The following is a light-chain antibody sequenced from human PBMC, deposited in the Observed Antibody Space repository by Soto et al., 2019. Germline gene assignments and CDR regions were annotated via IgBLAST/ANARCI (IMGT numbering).Light chain of an antibody. J-gene: IGKJ4*01. Sequence: EIVMTQSPATLSVFPGERATLSCRASQSVDSNLAWYQQKPGQPPKLLIYWASTRESGVPDRFSGSGSGTDFTLTISSLQAEDVAVYYCQQYYSTPSLTFGGGTKVEIK. CDR1: QSVDSN. CDR2: WAS. V-gene: IGKV4-1*01. CDR3: QQYYSTPSLT.